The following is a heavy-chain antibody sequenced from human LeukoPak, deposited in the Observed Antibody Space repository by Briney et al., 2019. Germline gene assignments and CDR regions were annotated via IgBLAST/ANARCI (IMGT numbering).Heavy chain of an antibody. Sequence: PSETLSLTCAVYGGSFSGYYWSWIRQPPGKGLEWIGEINHRGSTNYDPSLKSRVTISVDTSKNQFSLKLSSVTAADTAVYYCARVVVRGVIAGMDVWGQGTTVTVSS. CDR3: ARVVVRGVIAGMDV. V-gene: IGHV4-34*01. CDR1: GGSFSGYY. J-gene: IGHJ6*02. CDR2: INHRGST. D-gene: IGHD3-10*01.